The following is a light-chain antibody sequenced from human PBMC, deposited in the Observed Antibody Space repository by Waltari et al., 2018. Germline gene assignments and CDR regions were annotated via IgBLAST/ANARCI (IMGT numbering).Light chain of an antibody. CDR2: GEN. J-gene: IGLJ1*01. Sequence: SSELTQDPAVSVALGQKVRITCQGDSLRKYYATWYQQKPGQAPVLVIFGENKRPSGIPDRFSGSSSGNTASLTITGAQAEDEADYHCTSRDSSGYRHVFGTGTKVTVL. V-gene: IGLV3-19*01. CDR1: SLRKYY. CDR3: TSRDSSGYRHV.